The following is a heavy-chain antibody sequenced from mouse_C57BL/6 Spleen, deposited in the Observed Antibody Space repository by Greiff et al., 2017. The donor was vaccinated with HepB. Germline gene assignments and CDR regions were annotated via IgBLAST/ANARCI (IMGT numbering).Heavy chain of an antibody. CDR2: IYPGDGDT. D-gene: IGHD2-2*01. J-gene: IGHJ2*01. CDR1: GYAFSSYW. CDR3: ARYGGYEYYFDY. V-gene: IGHV1-80*01. Sequence: VKLMESGAELVKPGASVKISCKASGYAFSSYWMNWVKQRPGKGLEWIGQIYPGDGDTNYNGKFKGKATLTADKSSSTAYMQLSSLTSEDSAVYFCARYGGYEYYFDYWGQGTTLTVSS.